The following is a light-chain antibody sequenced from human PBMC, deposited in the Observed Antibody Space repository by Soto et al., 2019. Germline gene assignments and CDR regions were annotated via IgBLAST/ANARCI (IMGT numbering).Light chain of an antibody. V-gene: IGLV2-14*01. Sequence: QSVLTQPASVSGSPGQSITISCTGTSSDVGGYNYVSWYQQHPGKAPKLMIYDVSNRPSGVSNRFSGSKSGNTASPTISGLQAEDEADYYCSSYTSSSTPHYVFGTGTKLTVL. CDR2: DVS. CDR1: SSDVGGYNY. J-gene: IGLJ1*01. CDR3: SSYTSSSTPHYV.